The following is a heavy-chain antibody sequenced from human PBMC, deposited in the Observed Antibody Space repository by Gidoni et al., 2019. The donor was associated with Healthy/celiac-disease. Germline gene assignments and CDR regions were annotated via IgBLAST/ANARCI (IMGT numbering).Heavy chain of an antibody. Sequence: QVPLVESGGGVVQPGRSLGLSWAGAGFAFSSYGMHWVRQAPGKGLEWEAVIWYDGSNKYYADAVKGRFTITRDNSKNTLYLQMNSLRAEDTAVYYCAREGELWCGEEYGMDVWGQGTTVTVSS. CDR3: AREGELWCGEEYGMDV. J-gene: IGHJ6*02. CDR1: GFAFSSYG. V-gene: IGHV3-33*01. D-gene: IGHD3-10*01. CDR2: IWYDGSNK.